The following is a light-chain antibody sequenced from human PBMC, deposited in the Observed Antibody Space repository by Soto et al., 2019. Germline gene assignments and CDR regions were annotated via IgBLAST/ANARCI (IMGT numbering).Light chain of an antibody. Sequence: DIQMTQSPSSLSASVGDRVTITCRASQSISSYLDWYQQKPGKAPKLLIYTASSLQSGVPSRFSGSGSGTDFTLTISSLQPEDFATYYCQHHNTYPLTFGGGTKVDIK. CDR2: TAS. CDR1: QSISSY. J-gene: IGKJ4*01. CDR3: QHHNTYPLT. V-gene: IGKV1-17*01.